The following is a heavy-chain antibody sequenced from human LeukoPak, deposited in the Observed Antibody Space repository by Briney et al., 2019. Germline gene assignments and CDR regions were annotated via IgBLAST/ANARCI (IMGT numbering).Heavy chain of an antibody. V-gene: IGHV4-30-4*01. CDR3: TRSETFDI. CDR1: GGSISSGDYY. CDR2: IFYTGST. Sequence: PSETLSLTCTVSGGSISSGDYYWSWIRQPPGKGLEWIGYIFYTGSTYYNPSLKSRVTMSLDTSKNQFSLNLSSVTAADTAVYYCTRSETFDIWGQGTMVTVSS. J-gene: IGHJ3*02.